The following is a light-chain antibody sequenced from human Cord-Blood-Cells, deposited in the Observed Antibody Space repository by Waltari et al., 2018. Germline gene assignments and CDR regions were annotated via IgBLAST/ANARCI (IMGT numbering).Light chain of an antibody. CDR3: QQYNSYWT. CDR2: KAS. V-gene: IGKV1-5*03. J-gene: IGKJ1*01. Sequence: DIQMTQSPSTLSASVGDRVTITCRASQSISSWLAWYQQKPGKAPKLLSYKASSLESGVPSRFSGSGSVTEFTLTISSLQPDDFATYYCQQYNSYWTFGQGTKVEIK. CDR1: QSISSW.